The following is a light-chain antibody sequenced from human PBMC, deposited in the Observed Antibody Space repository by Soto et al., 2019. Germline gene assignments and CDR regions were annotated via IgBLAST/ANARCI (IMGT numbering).Light chain of an antibody. CDR3: WLSNGAAYV. Sequence: QAVVTQEPSLTVSPGGTVTLTCGSSTGAVTSGHYPYWFQQKPGQAPRTLIYNTNNRHSWTPARFSCSILGGKAALTLSGEEPEGEAEYYCWLSNGAAYVFGTGTELTVL. J-gene: IGLJ1*01. CDR1: TGAVTSGHY. V-gene: IGLV7-46*01. CDR2: NTN.